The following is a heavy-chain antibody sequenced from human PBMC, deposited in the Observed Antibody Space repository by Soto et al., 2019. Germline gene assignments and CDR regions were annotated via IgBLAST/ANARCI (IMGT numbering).Heavy chain of an antibody. J-gene: IGHJ4*02. Sequence: GGSLRLSCAASGFTFSSYAMHWVRQAPGKGLEWVAVISYDGSNKYYADSVKGRFTISRDNSKNTLYLQMNSLRAEDTAVYYCARVRSGSGSYFPFDYWGQGTLVTVSS. V-gene: IGHV3-30-3*01. D-gene: IGHD3-10*01. CDR2: ISYDGSNK. CDR3: ARVRSGSGSYFPFDY. CDR1: GFTFSSYA.